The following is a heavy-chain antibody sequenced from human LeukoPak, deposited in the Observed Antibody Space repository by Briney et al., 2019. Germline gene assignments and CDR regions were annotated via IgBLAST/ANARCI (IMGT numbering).Heavy chain of an antibody. CDR2: IYTSGST. D-gene: IGHD3-9*01. V-gene: IGHV4-61*02. CDR3: ARELGDYDILTGPQRVAFDI. J-gene: IGHJ3*02. Sequence: SETLSLTCTVSGGSISSGSYYWSWIRQPAGKGLEWIGRIYTSGSTNYNPSLKSRVTISVDTSKNQFSLKLSSVTAADTAVYYCARELGDYDILTGPQRVAFDIWGQGTMVTVSS. CDR1: GGSISSGSYY.